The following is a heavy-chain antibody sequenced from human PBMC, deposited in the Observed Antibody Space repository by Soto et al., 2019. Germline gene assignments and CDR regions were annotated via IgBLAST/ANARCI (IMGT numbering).Heavy chain of an antibody. Sequence: GGSLRLSCAASGFTFSSYAMHWVRQAPGKGLEWVAVISYDGSNKYYADSVKGRFTISRDNSKNTLYLQMNSLRAEDTAVYYCARDPIVVVVAAHDAFDIWGQGTMVTVSS. CDR2: ISYDGSNK. D-gene: IGHD2-15*01. V-gene: IGHV3-30-3*01. J-gene: IGHJ3*02. CDR1: GFTFSSYA. CDR3: ARDPIVVVVAAHDAFDI.